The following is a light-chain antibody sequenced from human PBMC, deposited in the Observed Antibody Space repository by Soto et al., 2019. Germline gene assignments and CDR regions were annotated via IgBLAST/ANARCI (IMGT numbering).Light chain of an antibody. Sequence: EIVLTQSPGPLSLSPGERATLSCRASQTISSSFLAWYQQKPGQAPRLLNYRTSRRAPGIPDRFSGSGSWTAFALTVSGMEPEDFAVYYCHQFGSSPLETFGPGTKVEIK. CDR1: QTISSSF. CDR3: HQFGSSPLET. J-gene: IGKJ3*01. V-gene: IGKV3-20*01. CDR2: RTS.